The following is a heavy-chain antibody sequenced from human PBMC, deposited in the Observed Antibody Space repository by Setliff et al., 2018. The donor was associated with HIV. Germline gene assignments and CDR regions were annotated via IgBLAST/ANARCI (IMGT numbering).Heavy chain of an antibody. D-gene: IGHD3-22*01. CDR2: LNPKSGDT. V-gene: IGHV1-8*03. CDR1: GYTFTSYD. Sequence: ASVKVSCKTSGYTFTSYDVHWVRQATGQGLEWMGYLNPKSGDTGSAQRLQDRLTITADTSVSTAYLELGSLRSDDTAVYYCATPMFPNYHDNSVLIDWGQGTPVTVSS. CDR3: ATPMFPNYHDNSVLID. J-gene: IGHJ1*01.